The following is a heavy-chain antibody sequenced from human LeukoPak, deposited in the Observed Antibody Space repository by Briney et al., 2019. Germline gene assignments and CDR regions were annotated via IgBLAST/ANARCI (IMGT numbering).Heavy chain of an antibody. CDR2: INRDGSST. CDR3: ARADGSILLDY. J-gene: IGHJ4*02. V-gene: IGHV3-74*01. D-gene: IGHD5-24*01. CDR1: GFTFSSYW. Sequence: GGSLRLSCAASGFTFSSYWMHWVRQAPGKGLVWVSRINRDGSSTSYADSVKGRFTISRDNAKNTLYLQMNSLRAKDTAVYYCARADGSILLDYWGQGTLVTVSS.